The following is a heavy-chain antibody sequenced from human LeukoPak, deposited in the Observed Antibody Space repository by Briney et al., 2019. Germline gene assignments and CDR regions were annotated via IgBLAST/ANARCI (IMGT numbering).Heavy chain of an antibody. CDR1: GLSFSTYA. D-gene: IGHD3-22*01. Sequence: GGSLRLPCSASGLSFSTYAMSWVRRAPGKGLEWVSTISGSGGSTYYADSVKGRFTLSRDNSKNTLYLQMNSLRAEDTAIYYCANGGDSGGYYVAHFDYWGQGTLVTVSS. J-gene: IGHJ4*02. CDR2: ISGSGGST. CDR3: ANGGDSGGYYVAHFDY. V-gene: IGHV3-23*01.